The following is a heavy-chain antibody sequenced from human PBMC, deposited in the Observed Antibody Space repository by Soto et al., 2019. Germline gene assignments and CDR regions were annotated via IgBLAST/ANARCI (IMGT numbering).Heavy chain of an antibody. V-gene: IGHV4-30-4*01. Sequence: SETLSLTCTVSAGSISSGDYYWSCIRQPPGKGLEWIMYIYYSGSTYYNPSLKSRVTISVDTSKNQFSLKLSPVTAADTAVYYCARSRLTQKWFDPWGQGTLVTVSS. CDR1: AGSISSGDYY. CDR2: IYYSGST. J-gene: IGHJ5*02. CDR3: ARSRLTQKWFDP.